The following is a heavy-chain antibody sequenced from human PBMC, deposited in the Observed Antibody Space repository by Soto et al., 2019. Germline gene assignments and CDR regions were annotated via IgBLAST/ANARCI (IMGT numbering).Heavy chain of an antibody. V-gene: IGHV2-5*02. CDR3: AHGSCTSADCYPNPYLDY. J-gene: IGHJ4*02. Sequence: QITLKESGPTPVKPTQTLTLTCTFSGFSLSTSAEGVGWIRQPPGKALEWLALIYWDGDERYSPSLKSRLTITKDTSKNQVVLTMTNMDPADTATYSCAHGSCTSADCYPNPYLDYWGQGILVTVSS. CDR2: IYWDGDE. D-gene: IGHD2-2*01. CDR1: GFSLSTSAEG.